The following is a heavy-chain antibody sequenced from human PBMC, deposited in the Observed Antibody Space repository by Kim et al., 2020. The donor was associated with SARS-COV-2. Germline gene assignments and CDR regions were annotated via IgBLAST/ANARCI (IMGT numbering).Heavy chain of an antibody. Sequence: SVKVSCKASGGTFSSYAISWVRQAPGQGLEWMGGIIPIFGTANYAQKFQGRVTITADESTSTAYMELSSLRSEDTAVYYCAREDIVVVVAATVNGMDVWGQGTTVTVSS. V-gene: IGHV1-69*13. J-gene: IGHJ6*02. CDR3: AREDIVVVVAATVNGMDV. CDR2: IIPIFGTA. D-gene: IGHD2-15*01. CDR1: GGTFSSYA.